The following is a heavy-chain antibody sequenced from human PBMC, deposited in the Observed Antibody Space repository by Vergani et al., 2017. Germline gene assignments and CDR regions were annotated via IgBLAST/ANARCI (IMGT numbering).Heavy chain of an antibody. V-gene: IGHV4-39*01. CDR1: GGSINPSSSF. CDR3: AGGGGDNWYFDL. CDR2: INYVGRT. Sequence: QVQLQESGPGVVKPSEPLSLICTVSGGSINPSSSFWGWIRQSPGKGLEWIGSINYVGRTYYIPSLQRRATVFVDTSKNQFSLNLTSVTAADTAVYYCAGGGGDNWYFDLWVRGTLVTVSS. D-gene: IGHD3-16*01. J-gene: IGHJ2*01.